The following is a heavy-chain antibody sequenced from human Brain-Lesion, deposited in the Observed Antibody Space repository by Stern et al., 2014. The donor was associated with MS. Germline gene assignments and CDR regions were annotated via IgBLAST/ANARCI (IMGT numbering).Heavy chain of an antibody. J-gene: IGHJ6*02. D-gene: IGHD2-2*01. CDR1: GGSISSGGYY. Sequence: QVQLVESGPGLVKPSQTLSLSCTVSGGSISSGGYYWSWIRQPAGKGLEWIGRIFNSGSTSYNPSLKSRVNTSIDTSNNPFSLRLTSMTAADTAVYYCARGRVVPGFQYYATDVWGQGTTVIVSS. V-gene: IGHV4-61*02. CDR2: IFNSGST. CDR3: ARGRVVPGFQYYATDV.